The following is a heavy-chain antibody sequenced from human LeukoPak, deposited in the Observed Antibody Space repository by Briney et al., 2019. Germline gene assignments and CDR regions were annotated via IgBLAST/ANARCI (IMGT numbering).Heavy chain of an antibody. V-gene: IGHV4-4*09. J-gene: IGHJ4*02. Sequence: PSETLSLTCTVSGGSISSYYWSWIRQPPGKGLEWIGYIYTSGSTNYNPSLKSRVTISVDTSKNQFSLKLSSVTAEDTAVYYCARGERDTTVIDYWGQGTLVTVSS. CDR3: ARGERDTTVIDY. CDR1: GGSISSYY. D-gene: IGHD4-17*01. CDR2: IYTSGST.